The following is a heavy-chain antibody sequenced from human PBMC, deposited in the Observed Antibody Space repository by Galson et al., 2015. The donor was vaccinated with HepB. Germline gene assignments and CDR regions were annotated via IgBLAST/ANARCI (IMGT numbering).Heavy chain of an antibody. CDR3: ARESMAYDILTGWEFDP. D-gene: IGHD3-9*01. V-gene: IGHV3-21*01. CDR1: GFTFSDYS. Sequence: SLRLSCAASGFTFSDYSMNWVRQAPGKGLEWVSSISSTGTYIYYADSMKGRFTISRDDAKNSLYLQMSSLRAEDTAVYYCARESMAYDILTGWEFDPWGQGTLVTVSS. J-gene: IGHJ5*02. CDR2: ISSTGTYI.